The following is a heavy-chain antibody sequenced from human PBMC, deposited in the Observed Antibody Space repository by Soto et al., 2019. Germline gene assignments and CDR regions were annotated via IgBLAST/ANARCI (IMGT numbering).Heavy chain of an antibody. CDR2: IWYDGSNK. J-gene: IGHJ6*02. CDR3: ASNRSPYYYDSSGKIGVSGMDV. CDR1: GFTFNTYA. Sequence: GGSLRLSCAASGFTFNTYALHWVRQPPGKGLEWVAVIWYDGSNKYYADSVRGRFTISRDNSKNTLYLQINSLRAEDTAVYYCASNRSPYYYDSSGKIGVSGMDVWGQGTTVTVSS. D-gene: IGHD3-22*01. V-gene: IGHV3-33*01.